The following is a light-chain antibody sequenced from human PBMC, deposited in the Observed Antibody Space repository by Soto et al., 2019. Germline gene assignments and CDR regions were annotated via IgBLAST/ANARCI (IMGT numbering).Light chain of an antibody. CDR1: QSISTW. V-gene: IGKV1-5*01. CDR2: DAS. Sequence: DIQMTQSPSTLSAYVGDRVTFTCRASQSISTWLAWYQQKPGKAPKLLIYDASSLQSDVPSRFSGSGSGTEFTLTISALQTEYFASYYCQQYMNYATFGQGTKVEIK. J-gene: IGKJ1*01. CDR3: QQYMNYAT.